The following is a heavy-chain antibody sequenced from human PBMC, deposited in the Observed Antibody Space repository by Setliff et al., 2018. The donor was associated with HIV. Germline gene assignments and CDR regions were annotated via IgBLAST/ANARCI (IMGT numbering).Heavy chain of an antibody. D-gene: IGHD3-3*01. CDR2: INAGNGNT. V-gene: IGHV1-3*01. CDR3: ARAADYDFWSGYSSGWFDP. Sequence: ASVKVSCKASGYTFTIYAMHWVRQAPGQRLEWMGWINAGNGNTKYSQRFQGRVTITRDTSASTAYMELSSLRSEDTAVYYCARAADYDFWSGYSSGWFDPWGQGTLVTVSS. CDR1: GYTFTIYA. J-gene: IGHJ5*02.